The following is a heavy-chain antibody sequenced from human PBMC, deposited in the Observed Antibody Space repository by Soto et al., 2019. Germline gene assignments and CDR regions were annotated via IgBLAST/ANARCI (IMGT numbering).Heavy chain of an antibody. V-gene: IGHV4-61*01. Sequence: SETLSLTCPVSGGSVSSGSYYWSWIRQPPGKGLEWIGYIYYSGSTNYNPSLKSRVTISVDTSKNQFSLKLSSVTAADTAVYYCAGEAVTTIFDYWGQGTLVTVSS. CDR1: GGSVSSGSYY. CDR2: IYYSGST. CDR3: AGEAVTTIFDY. J-gene: IGHJ4*02. D-gene: IGHD4-17*01.